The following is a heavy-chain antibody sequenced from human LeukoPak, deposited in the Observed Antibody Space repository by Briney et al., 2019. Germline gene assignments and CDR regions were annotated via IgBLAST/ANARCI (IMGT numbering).Heavy chain of an antibody. CDR1: GFTFSSYA. V-gene: IGHV4-31*02. CDR2: IYYSGST. D-gene: IGHD6-25*01. Sequence: LRLSCAASGFTFSSYAMSWIRQHPGKGLEWIGYIYYSGSTYYNPSLKSRVTISVDTSKNQFSLKLSSVTAADTAVYYCARDAAQDWYFDLWGRGTLVTVSS. CDR3: ARDAAQDWYFDL. J-gene: IGHJ2*01.